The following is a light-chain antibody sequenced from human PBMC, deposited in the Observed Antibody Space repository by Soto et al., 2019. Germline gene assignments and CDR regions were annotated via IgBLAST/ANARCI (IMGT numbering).Light chain of an antibody. J-gene: IGKJ1*01. V-gene: IGKV3-20*01. CDR2: GAS. CDR3: QQSYSTPLT. Sequence: EIVLTQSPGTLSLSPGERATLSCRASQSVSSSYLAWYQQKPGQAPRLLIYGASTRATGIPAKFSGSGSGTDFTLTISSLQPEDFATYYCQQSYSTPLTFGQGTKVDI. CDR1: QSVSSSY.